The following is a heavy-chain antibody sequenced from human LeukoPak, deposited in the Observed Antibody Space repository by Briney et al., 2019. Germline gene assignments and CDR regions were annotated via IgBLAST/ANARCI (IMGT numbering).Heavy chain of an antibody. CDR2: INPNSGGT. J-gene: IGHJ4*02. CDR3: ARGRSATPPVDY. V-gene: IGHV1-2*04. D-gene: IGHD3-10*01. Sequence: RRASVKVSCKASGYTFTGYYMHWVRQAPGQGLEWMGWINPNSGGTNYAQKFQGWVTMTRDTSISTAYMELSGLRSDDTAVYYCARGRSATPPVDYWGQGTLVTVSS. CDR1: GYTFTGYY.